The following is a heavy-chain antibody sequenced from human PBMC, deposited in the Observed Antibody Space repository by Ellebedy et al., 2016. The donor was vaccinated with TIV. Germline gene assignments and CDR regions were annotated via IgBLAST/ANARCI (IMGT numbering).Heavy chain of an antibody. J-gene: IGHJ4*02. Sequence: MPSETLSLTCTVSGGSISRSSYYRGWVRQPPGKGLEWIASIYYSGSTYYNPSLKSRLTISADTSKNQFSLKLTSVTAADTAVYYCASEPPYFYGASGIYLQDFWGQGTLVTVSS. D-gene: IGHD4/OR15-4a*01. CDR2: IYYSGST. CDR1: GGSISRSSYY. V-gene: IGHV4-39*01. CDR3: ASEPPYFYGASGIYLQDF.